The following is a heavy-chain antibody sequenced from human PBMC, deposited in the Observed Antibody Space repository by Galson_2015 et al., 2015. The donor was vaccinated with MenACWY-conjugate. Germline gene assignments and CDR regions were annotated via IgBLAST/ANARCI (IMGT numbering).Heavy chain of an antibody. Sequence: QMPGKGLEWMGIIHPDDSDIRYSPSFQGQVTISADKSISTAYLQWSSLKASDTAIYYCARRRSGVYTAFDYWGPGTLVTVSS. D-gene: IGHD5/OR15-5a*01. CDR3: ARRRSGVYTAFDY. J-gene: IGHJ4*02. CDR2: IHPDDSDI. V-gene: IGHV5-51*01.